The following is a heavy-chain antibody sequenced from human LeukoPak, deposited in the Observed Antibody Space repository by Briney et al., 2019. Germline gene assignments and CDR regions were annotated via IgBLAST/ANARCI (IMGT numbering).Heavy chain of an antibody. D-gene: IGHD2-8*01. V-gene: IGHV1-46*01. CDR1: GYTFTSNY. J-gene: IGHJ5*02. Sequence: ASVKVSCKASGYTFTSNYMHWVRQAPGQGLEWMGIINPSGGSTSYAQKFQGRVTMTRDTSTSTVYMELSSLRSEDTAVYYCAQDISGGMYGIWFDPWGQGTLVTVSS. CDR3: AQDISGGMYGIWFDP. CDR2: INPSGGST.